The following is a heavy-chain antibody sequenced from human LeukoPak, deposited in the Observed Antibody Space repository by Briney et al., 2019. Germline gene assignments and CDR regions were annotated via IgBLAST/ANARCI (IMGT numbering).Heavy chain of an antibody. V-gene: IGHV1-2*02. CDR2: INPNSGGT. D-gene: IGHD5-24*01. J-gene: IGHJ6*03. CDR3: ARDSGDGYNLAFYYYYVDV. Sequence: ASVKVSCKASGYTFTGYYMHWVRQAPGQGLEWMGWINPNSGGTNYAQKFQGRVTMTRDTSISTAYMELSRLRSDDTAAYYCARDSGDGYNLAFYYYYVDVWGKGTTVTVSS. CDR1: GYTFTGYY.